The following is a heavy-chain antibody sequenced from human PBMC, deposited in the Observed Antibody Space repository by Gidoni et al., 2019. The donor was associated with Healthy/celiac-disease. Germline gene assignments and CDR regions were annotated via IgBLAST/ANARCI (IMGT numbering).Heavy chain of an antibody. D-gene: IGHD3-3*01. CDR3: ARGQGYYDFWSGYYTAPSYFDY. Sequence: QVQLQQWGAGLLKPSETLSLTCAVYGGSFSGYYWSWIRQPPGKGLEWIGEINHSGSTNYNPSLKSRVTISVDTSKNQFSLKLSSVTAADTAVYYCARGQGYYDFWSGYYTAPSYFDYWGQGTLVTVSS. CDR2: INHSGST. CDR1: GGSFSGYY. V-gene: IGHV4-34*01. J-gene: IGHJ4*02.